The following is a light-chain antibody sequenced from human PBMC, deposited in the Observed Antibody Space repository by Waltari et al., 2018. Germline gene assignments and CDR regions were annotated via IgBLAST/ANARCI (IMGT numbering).Light chain of an antibody. CDR1: QSLLHSNGNTY. Sequence: DIVMTQTPLSLPVTPGEPASISCRSSQSLLHSNGNTYLYWYVQKPGHPTRLLVYRVSNRFSGVPDRFSGSGSGTDFTLKISRVEAEDCGVYYCMQALQTPWTFVQGTKVEIK. CDR3: MQALQTPWT. J-gene: IGKJ1*01. CDR2: RVS. V-gene: IGKV2-29*02.